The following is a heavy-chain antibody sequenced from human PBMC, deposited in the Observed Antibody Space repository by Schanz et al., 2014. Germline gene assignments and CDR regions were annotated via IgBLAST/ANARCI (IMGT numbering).Heavy chain of an antibody. Sequence: QVQLAQSGAEVKKPGASVKVSCKASGYTFTGHRMHWVRQAPGQGLEWMGWINCNTGNPTYAQGFTGRFVFSLDTSVSTAYLQISSLKAEDTAVYYCAPANDYKFDYWGQGTLVTVSS. CDR2: INCNTGNP. D-gene: IGHD4-4*01. CDR3: APANDYKFDY. J-gene: IGHJ4*02. CDR1: GYTFTGHR. V-gene: IGHV7-4-1*02.